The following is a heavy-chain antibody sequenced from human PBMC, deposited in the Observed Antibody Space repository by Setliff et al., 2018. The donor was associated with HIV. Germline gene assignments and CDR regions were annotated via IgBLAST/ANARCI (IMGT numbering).Heavy chain of an antibody. J-gene: IGHJ4*02. CDR3: ARLRTAPAGRLYPPGY. Sequence: PSETLSLTCAVSGGSIISSTFYWGWIRQPPGNGLEWIGTIYYTGSTYYNPSLKSRLTISVDTSKNQLSLRLDSVTATDTAVYYCARLRTAPAGRLYPPGYWGQGTLVTVS. CDR2: IYYTGST. CDR1: GGSIISSTFY. V-gene: IGHV4-39*01. D-gene: IGHD6-13*01.